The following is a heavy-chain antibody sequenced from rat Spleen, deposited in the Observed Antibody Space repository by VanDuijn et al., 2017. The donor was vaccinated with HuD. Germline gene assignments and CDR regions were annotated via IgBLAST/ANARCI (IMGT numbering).Heavy chain of an antibody. CDR1: GYSITSSYS. V-gene: IGHV3-3*01. J-gene: IGHJ2*01. CDR3: ASLYSSYSLYYFDY. CDR2: INSAGTT. Sequence: EVQLQESGPGLVKPSQSLPLTCSVPGYSITSSYSWNWTRKFPGNKMEWMGYINSAGTTNYNPSLKSRISITRDTSKNQFFLQVNSVTTEDTATYYCASLYSSYSLYYFDYWGQGVMVTVSS. D-gene: IGHD1-2*01.